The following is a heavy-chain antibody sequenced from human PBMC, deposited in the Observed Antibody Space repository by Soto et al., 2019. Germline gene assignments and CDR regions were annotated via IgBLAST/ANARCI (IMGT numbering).Heavy chain of an antibody. CDR3: ARIRLGGIKIYYYYGMDV. D-gene: IGHD3-16*01. J-gene: IGHJ6*02. V-gene: IGHV4-34*01. CDR2: INHSGST. Sequence: PSETLSLTCAVYGGSFSGYYWSWIRQPPGKGLEWIGEINHSGSTNYNPSLKSRVTISVDTSKNQFSLKLSSVTAADTAVYYCARIRLGGIKIYYYYGMDVWGQGTTVTVSS. CDR1: GGSFSGYY.